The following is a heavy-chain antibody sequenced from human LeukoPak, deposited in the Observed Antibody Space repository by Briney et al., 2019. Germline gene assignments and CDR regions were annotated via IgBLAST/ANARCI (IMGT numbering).Heavy chain of an antibody. CDR1: GFTFSDYY. CDR3: AKEPAPDLDTDSSWNDY. J-gene: IGHJ4*02. D-gene: IGHD6-13*01. CDR2: ISSSGSTI. Sequence: PGGSLRLSCAASGFTFSDYYMSWIRQAPGKGLEWVSYISSSGSTIYYADSVKGRFTISRDNAKNSLYLQMNSLRTEDTALYYCAKEPAPDLDTDSSWNDYWGQGTLVTVSS. V-gene: IGHV3-11*01.